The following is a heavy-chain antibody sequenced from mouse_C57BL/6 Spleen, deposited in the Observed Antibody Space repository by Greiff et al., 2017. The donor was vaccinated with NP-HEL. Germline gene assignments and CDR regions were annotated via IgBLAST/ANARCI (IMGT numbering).Heavy chain of an antibody. Sequence: EVHLVESGGDLVKPGGSLKLSCAASGFTFGSYGMSWVRQTPDKRLEWVATISSGGSYTYYPDSVKGRFTISRDNAKNTLYLQMSSLKSEDTAMYYCARHRYYYGSRDYAMDYWGQGTSVTVSS. V-gene: IGHV5-6*01. J-gene: IGHJ4*01. D-gene: IGHD1-1*01. CDR1: GFTFGSYG. CDR3: ARHRYYYGSRDYAMDY. CDR2: ISSGGSYT.